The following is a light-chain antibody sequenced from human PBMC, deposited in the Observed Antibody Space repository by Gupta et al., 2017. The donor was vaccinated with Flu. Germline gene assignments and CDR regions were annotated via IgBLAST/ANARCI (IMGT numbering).Light chain of an antibody. CDR1: QNVGRQ. Sequence: EIVFTQSPATLSLSPVERATLSCRASQNVGRQLGWYQQKLGQAPRLLIYETSKRATGFPARFSGSGSGKEFTLTISNRDPEDFAVYYCQQRSYCPVTFGQGTRLDIK. CDR3: QQRSYCPVT. J-gene: IGKJ5*01. V-gene: IGKV3-11*01. CDR2: ETS.